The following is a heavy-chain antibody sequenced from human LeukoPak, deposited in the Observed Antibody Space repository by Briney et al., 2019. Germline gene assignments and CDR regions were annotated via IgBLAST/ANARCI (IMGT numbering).Heavy chain of an antibody. J-gene: IGHJ4*02. D-gene: IGHD3-22*01. CDR1: GGTFSSYA. CDR3: ARLGVYYDSSGPDY. V-gene: IGHV1-69*06. CDR2: IIPIFGTA. Sequence: ASVKVSCKASGGTFSSYAISWVRQAPGQGLEWMGGIIPIFGTANYAQKFQGRVTITADKSTSTAYMELSSLRSEDTAVYYCARLGVYYDSSGPDYWGQGTLVTVSS.